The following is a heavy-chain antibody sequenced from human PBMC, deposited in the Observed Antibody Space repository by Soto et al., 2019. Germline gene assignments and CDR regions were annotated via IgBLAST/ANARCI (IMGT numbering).Heavy chain of an antibody. Sequence: SETLSLTCTVSGGSINSGGFYWSWIRQHPGKGLEWIGYIYYSGSTYYNPSLKSRVIISVDTSKNQFSLRLRSVTAADTAVYYCARPPFFYYYNTGYYHFDYGGRGPRVTVSS. CDR1: GGSINSGGFY. CDR3: ARPPFFYYYNTGYYHFDY. CDR2: IYYSGST. V-gene: IGHV4-31*03. D-gene: IGHD3-22*01. J-gene: IGHJ4*02.